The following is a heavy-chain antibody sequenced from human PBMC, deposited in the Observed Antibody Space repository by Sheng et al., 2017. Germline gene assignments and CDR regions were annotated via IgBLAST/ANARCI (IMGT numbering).Heavy chain of an antibody. Sequence: QVQLQESGPGLVKPSQTLSLTCTVSGGSISSGSYYWSWIRQPAGKGLEWIGRIYTSGSTNYNPSLKSRVTISVDTSKNQFSLKLSSVTAADTAVYYCASNYYDSSGYYAFDIWGQGTMVTVSS. D-gene: IGHD3-22*01. CDR3: ASNYYDSSGYYAFDI. CDR2: IYTSGST. CDR1: GGSISSGSYY. V-gene: IGHV4-61*02. J-gene: IGHJ3*02.